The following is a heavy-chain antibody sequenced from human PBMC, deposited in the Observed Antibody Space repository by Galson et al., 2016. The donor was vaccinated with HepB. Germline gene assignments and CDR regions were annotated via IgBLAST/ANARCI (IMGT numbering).Heavy chain of an antibody. Sequence: SLRLSCAASGFTVTSSYMSWVRQAPGKGLEWVSVIYSSGATYYAEPVEGRFIISRHKSRNTLDLQMNSLRTEDTALYYCARGLVGSTTAFDSWGQGTLVAVSS. D-gene: IGHD1-26*01. CDR2: IYSSGAT. J-gene: IGHJ4*02. V-gene: IGHV3-53*04. CDR3: ARGLVGSTTAFDS. CDR1: GFTVTSSY.